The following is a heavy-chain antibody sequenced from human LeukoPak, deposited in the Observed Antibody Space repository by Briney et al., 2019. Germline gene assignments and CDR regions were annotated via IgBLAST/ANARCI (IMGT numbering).Heavy chain of an antibody. V-gene: IGHV4-38-2*02. Sequence: SETLSLTCTVSGYSISSGYYWGWIRQPPGKGLEWIGSIYHSGSTYYNPSLKSRVTISVDTSKNQFSLKLSSVTAADTAVYYCARRTIFSSLNWFDPWGQGTLVTVSS. CDR3: ARRTIFSSLNWFDP. D-gene: IGHD5-24*01. CDR2: IYHSGST. J-gene: IGHJ5*02. CDR1: GYSISSGYY.